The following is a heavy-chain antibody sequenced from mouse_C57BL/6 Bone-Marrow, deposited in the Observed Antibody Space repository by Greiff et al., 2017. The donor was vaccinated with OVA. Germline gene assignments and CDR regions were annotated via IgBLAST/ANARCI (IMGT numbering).Heavy chain of an antibody. CDR1: GFSLTSYG. CDR3: ARHDYDGGYAMDY. D-gene: IGHD2-4*01. J-gene: IGHJ4*01. Sequence: QVQLKESGPGLVAPSQSLSITCTVSGFSLTSYGVHWVRQPPGKGLEWLVVIWSDGSTTYNSALKSRLSISKDNSKSQVFLKMNSLQTDDTAMYSGARHDYDGGYAMDYWGQGTSVTVSS. CDR2: IWSDGST. V-gene: IGHV2-6-1*01.